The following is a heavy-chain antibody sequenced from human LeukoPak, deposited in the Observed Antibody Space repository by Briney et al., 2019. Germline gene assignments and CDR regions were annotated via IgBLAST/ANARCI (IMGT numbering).Heavy chain of an antibody. J-gene: IGHJ6*03. D-gene: IGHD3-10*01. CDR2: IYYSGST. CDR3: AREDVSSMVRGHKTYYYYMDV. Sequence: PSETLSLTCTVSGGSISSSSYYWGWIRQPPGKGLEWIGSIYYSGSTYYNPSLKSRVTMSVDTSKNQFSLKLSSVTAADTAVYYCAREDVSSMVRGHKTYYYYMDVWGKGTTVTVSS. V-gene: IGHV4-39*07. CDR1: GGSISSSSYY.